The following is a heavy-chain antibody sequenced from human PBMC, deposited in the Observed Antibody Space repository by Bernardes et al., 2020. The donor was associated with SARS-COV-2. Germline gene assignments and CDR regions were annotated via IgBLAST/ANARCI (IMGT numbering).Heavy chain of an antibody. CDR2: IKSNSDGGTT. CDR3: TTLVAFRFPLA. CDR1: GFSFTKAW. D-gene: IGHD3-9*01. J-gene: IGHJ5*02. Sequence: GGSLRLSCAGSGFSFTKAWMSWVRQAPGKGLEWIGRIKSNSDGGTTNYGVSVDARFTISRDDSTGTLYLQMSRLRNEDTAVYFCTTLVAFRFPLAWGQGPLITVSS. V-gene: IGHV3-15*01.